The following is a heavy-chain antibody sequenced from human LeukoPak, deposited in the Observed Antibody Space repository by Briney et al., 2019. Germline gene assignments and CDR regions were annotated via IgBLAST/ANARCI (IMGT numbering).Heavy chain of an antibody. D-gene: IGHD6-19*01. Sequence: GGSLRLSCAASGFTFSSYGMHWVRQAPGKGLEWVAVIWYDGSNKYCADSVKGRFTISRNNSKNTLYLQMNSLRAEDTAVYYCARRIAVAGTCDYWGQGTLVTVSS. CDR2: IWYDGSNK. CDR3: ARRIAVAGTCDY. CDR1: GFTFSSYG. V-gene: IGHV3-33*01. J-gene: IGHJ4*02.